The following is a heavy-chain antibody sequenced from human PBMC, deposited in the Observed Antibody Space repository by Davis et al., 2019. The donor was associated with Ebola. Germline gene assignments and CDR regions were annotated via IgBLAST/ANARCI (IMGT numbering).Heavy chain of an antibody. CDR1: GFTFSDFA. V-gene: IGHV3-30*04. Sequence: GESLKISCVVSGFTFSDFAMHWVRQAPGKGLEWVAIVSYDGSKAYYGDSVKGRFTISRDGSKNTVYLQMDSLRPDDTAVYYCARDAHMVALGLDSWGHGTLVTVS. CDR2: VSYDGSKA. CDR3: ARDAHMVALGLDS. J-gene: IGHJ5*01. D-gene: IGHD2-15*01.